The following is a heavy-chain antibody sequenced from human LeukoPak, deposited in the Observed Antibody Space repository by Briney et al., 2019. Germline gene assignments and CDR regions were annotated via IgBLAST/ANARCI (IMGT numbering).Heavy chain of an antibody. CDR2: IDANNGET. Sequence: ASVKVSCKASGYTFRGNYIHWLRQAPGQGLEWMGRIDANNGETKSAQKFQGRVTMSRDTSISTAYMDLSSLSPDDAAVYYCARDPSSVTLYFFDYWGQGTLVTVSS. CDR3: ARDPSSVTLYFFDY. V-gene: IGHV1-2*06. CDR1: GYTFRGNY. D-gene: IGHD4-11*01. J-gene: IGHJ4*02.